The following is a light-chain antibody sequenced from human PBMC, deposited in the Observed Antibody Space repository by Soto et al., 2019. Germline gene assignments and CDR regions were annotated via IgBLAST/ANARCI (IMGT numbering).Light chain of an antibody. CDR2: GAT. CDR1: QSFIGIY. Sequence: KLSAGAVSLTPEKRATLSCRASQSFIGIYLAWYEVKAGQAPRLPISGATSRATGIPDRFRGSGCGTDFTITISRLQTEDFVIYYCTLSASLPNRFAHGTKVDI. J-gene: IGKJ1*01. V-gene: IGKV3-20*01. CDR3: TLSASLPNR.